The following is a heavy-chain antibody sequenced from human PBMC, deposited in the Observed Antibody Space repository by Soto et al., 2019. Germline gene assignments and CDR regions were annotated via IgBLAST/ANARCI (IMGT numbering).Heavy chain of an antibody. V-gene: IGHV1-69*04. D-gene: IGHD3-22*01. Sequence: SVKVSCKASGGTLSTYTITWVRQAPGQGLEWMGRIIPIIGIINYAQKFQGRVTITADKFTGTAYMELTRLRSDDTAVYYCAGDPDSHYNDSHASSYPWGQGTLVTVSS. J-gene: IGHJ5*02. CDR2: IIPIIGII. CDR3: AGDPDSHYNDSHASSYP. CDR1: GGTLSTYT.